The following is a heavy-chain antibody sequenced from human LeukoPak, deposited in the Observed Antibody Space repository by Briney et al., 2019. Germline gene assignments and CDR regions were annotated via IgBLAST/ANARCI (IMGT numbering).Heavy chain of an antibody. J-gene: IGHJ4*02. Sequence: GGSLRPSCAGSGFTFNNYAMSWVRQTPGKGLEWVSAISGRGDTTFYADAMKGRFTISRDNSQNTLYLQMNSLRAEDTAVYYCAKDHNLGGYVLFDNWGQGTLVTVSS. CDR1: GFTFNNYA. D-gene: IGHD3-22*01. V-gene: IGHV3-23*01. CDR2: ISGRGDTT. CDR3: AKDHNLGGYVLFDN.